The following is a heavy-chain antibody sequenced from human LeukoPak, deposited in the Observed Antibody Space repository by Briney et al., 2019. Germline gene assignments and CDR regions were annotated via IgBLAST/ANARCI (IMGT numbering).Heavy chain of an antibody. Sequence: GASVKVSCTASGYTFTTFAVNWVRQAPGQGLEWMGWINTDTGNPTYALGFTGRFVFSLDTSVSTAYLQISSLKAEDTAVYYCARALRYGNYGMDVWGQGTTVTVSS. CDR3: ARALRYGNYGMDV. V-gene: IGHV7-4-1*02. CDR2: INTDTGNP. D-gene: IGHD1-14*01. CDR1: GYTFTTFA. J-gene: IGHJ6*02.